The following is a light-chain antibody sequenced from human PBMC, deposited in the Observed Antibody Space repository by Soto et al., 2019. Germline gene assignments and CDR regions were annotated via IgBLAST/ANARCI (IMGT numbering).Light chain of an antibody. V-gene: IGKV3-15*01. CDR2: GSS. J-gene: IGKJ4*01. Sequence: EIVMTQSPATLSLSPGERATLSCRASQSVSTNLAWYQQKPGQAPRLLIYGSSTRATAIPARFSGSGSGTEFTLTISSLQSEDFAVYYCQQYNNWPPGTFGGGTKVEIK. CDR3: QQYNNWPPGT. CDR1: QSVSTN.